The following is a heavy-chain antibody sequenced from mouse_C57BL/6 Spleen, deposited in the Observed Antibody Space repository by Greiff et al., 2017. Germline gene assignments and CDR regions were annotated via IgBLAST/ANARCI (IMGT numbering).Heavy chain of an antibody. CDR3: ARGDDYDGDYFDY. D-gene: IGHD2-4*01. CDR2: INPGSGGT. CDR1: GYAFTNYL. V-gene: IGHV1-54*01. Sequence: QVQLKQSGAELVRPGTSVKVSCKASGYAFTNYLIEWVKQRPGQGLEWIGVINPGSGGTNYNEKFKGKATLTADKSSSTAYMQLSSLTSEDSAVYFCARGDDYDGDYFDYWGQGTTLTVSS. J-gene: IGHJ2*01.